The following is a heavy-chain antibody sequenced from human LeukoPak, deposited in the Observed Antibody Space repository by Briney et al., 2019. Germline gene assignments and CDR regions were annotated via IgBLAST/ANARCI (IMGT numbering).Heavy chain of an antibody. J-gene: IGHJ5*02. CDR2: IRSKANNYAT. V-gene: IGHV3-73*01. Sequence: PGGSLRLSCAASGFTFSGSAMHWVRQASGKGLEWVGRIRSKANNYATAYAASVKGRFTVSRDDSKNTAYLQMNSLTTEDTAVYYCAKLVRMTTVTIWFDPWGQGTLVTVSS. CDR1: GFTFSGSA. D-gene: IGHD4-17*01. CDR3: AKLVRMTTVTIWFDP.